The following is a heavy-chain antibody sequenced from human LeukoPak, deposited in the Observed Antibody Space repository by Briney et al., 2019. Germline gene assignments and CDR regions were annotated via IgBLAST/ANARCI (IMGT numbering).Heavy chain of an antibody. D-gene: IGHD6-13*01. V-gene: IGHV5-10-1*01. CDR1: GYSFTNYW. CDR3: ARRPKRSSWYYFDF. Sequence: HGESLKISCKGSGYSFTNYWISWVRQMPGKGLEWMGRIDPSDSYTNYSSSFQGHVTISADKSISTAYLQWSSLKASDTAMYYCARRPKRSSWYYFDFWGQGTLVTVSS. J-gene: IGHJ4*02. CDR2: IDPSDSYT.